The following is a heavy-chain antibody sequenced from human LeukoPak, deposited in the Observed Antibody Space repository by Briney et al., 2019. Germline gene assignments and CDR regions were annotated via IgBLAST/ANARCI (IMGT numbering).Heavy chain of an antibody. CDR1: GFTFSSYW. J-gene: IGHJ6*03. CDR3: ARDQKSIAARLRYYYMDV. CDR2: IKKDGSEK. V-gene: IGHV3-7*01. Sequence: PGGSLRLSCAASGFTFSSYWMSWVRQAPGKGLEWVANIKKDGSEKYYVDSVKGRFTISRDNAKTSLYLQMNSLRAEDTAVYYCARDQKSIAARLRYYYMDVWGKGTTVTVSS. D-gene: IGHD6-6*01.